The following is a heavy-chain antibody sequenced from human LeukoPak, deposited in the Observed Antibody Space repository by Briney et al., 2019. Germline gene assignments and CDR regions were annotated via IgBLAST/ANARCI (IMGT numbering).Heavy chain of an antibody. CDR2: ISAYNGNT. CDR1: GYTFTSYG. J-gene: IGHJ4*02. Sequence: ASVKVSCKASGYTFTSYGISWVRQAPGQGLEWMGWISAYNGNTNYAQKLQGRVTMTTDTSTSTAYMELRSLRSEDTAVYYCARGDLYCSSTSCSYYFDYWGQGTLVTVSS. CDR3: ARGDLYCSSTSCSYYFDY. V-gene: IGHV1-18*01. D-gene: IGHD2-2*01.